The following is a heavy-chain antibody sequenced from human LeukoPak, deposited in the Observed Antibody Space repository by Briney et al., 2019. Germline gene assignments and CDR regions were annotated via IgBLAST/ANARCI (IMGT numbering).Heavy chain of an antibody. V-gene: IGHV4-39*01. D-gene: IGHD3-22*01. CDR2: IYYSGST. J-gene: IGHJ3*02. Sequence: PSETLSLTCTVSGGSISSSSYYWGWIRQPPGKGLEWIGSIYYSGSTYYNPSLKSRVTISVDTSKNQFSLKLSSVTAADTAVYYCARREYYYDSSGYNDAFDIWGQGTMVTVSS. CDR1: GGSISSSSYY. CDR3: ARREYYYDSSGYNDAFDI.